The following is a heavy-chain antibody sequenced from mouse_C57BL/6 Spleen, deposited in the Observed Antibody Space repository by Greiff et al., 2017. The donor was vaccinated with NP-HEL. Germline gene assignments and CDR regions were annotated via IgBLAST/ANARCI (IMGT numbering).Heavy chain of an antibody. CDR1: GFTFSSYA. V-gene: IGHV5-4*03. J-gene: IGHJ1*03. D-gene: IGHD2-4*01. CDR2: ISDGGSYT. CDR3: ARVYDYDVQWYFDV. Sequence: EVMLVESGGGLVKPGGSLKLSCAASGFTFSSYALSWVRQTPEKRLEWVATISDGGSYTYYPDNVKGRFTLSRDNAKNNLYLQMSHLKSEDTAMYYCARVYDYDVQWYFDVWGTGTTVTVSS.